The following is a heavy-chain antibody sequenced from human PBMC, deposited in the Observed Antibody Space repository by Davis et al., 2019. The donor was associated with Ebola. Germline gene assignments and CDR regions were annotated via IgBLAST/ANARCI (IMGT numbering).Heavy chain of an antibody. V-gene: IGHV4-61*09. CDR3: ARDYYDLLTGYYDFDY. J-gene: IGHJ4*02. Sequence: PSETLSLTCTVSGGSISSGSYYWSWLRQPAGKGLEWIGHIYTSGSTNYYPSLKSRVSISVDTSKNQFSLKLSSVTAADTAVYYCARDYYDLLTGYYDFDYWGQGTLVTVSS. CDR2: IYTSGST. CDR1: GGSISSGSYY. D-gene: IGHD3-9*01.